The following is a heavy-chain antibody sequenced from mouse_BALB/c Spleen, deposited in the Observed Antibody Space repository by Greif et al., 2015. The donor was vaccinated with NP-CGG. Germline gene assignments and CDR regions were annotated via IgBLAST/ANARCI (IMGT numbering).Heavy chain of an antibody. CDR2: INPSSGYT. V-gene: IGHV1-4*01. J-gene: IGHJ3*01. CDR3: ARWIYYDYDDVVWFAY. D-gene: IGHD2-4*01. CDR1: GYTFTSYT. Sequence: QVQLQRSGAELARPGASVKMSCKASGYTFTSYTMHRVKQRPGQGLEWIGYINPSSGYTNYNQKFKDKATLTADKSSSTAYMQLSSLTSEDSAVYYCARWIYYDYDDVVWFAYWGQGTLVTVSA.